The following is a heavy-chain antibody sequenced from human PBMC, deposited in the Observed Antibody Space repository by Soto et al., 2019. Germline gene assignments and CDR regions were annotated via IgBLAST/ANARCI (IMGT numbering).Heavy chain of an antibody. J-gene: IGHJ5*02. CDR2: ISSSSSYI. D-gene: IGHD4-17*01. CDR3: ARDPVGFRMTTVTTFSEAPNNWFDP. V-gene: IGHV3-21*01. Sequence: GGSLRLSCAASGFTFSSYSMNWVRQAPGKGLEWVSSISSSSSYIYYADSVKGRFTISRDNAKNSLYLQMNSLRAEDTAVYYCARDPVGFRMTTVTTFSEAPNNWFDPWGQGTLVTVSS. CDR1: GFTFSSYS.